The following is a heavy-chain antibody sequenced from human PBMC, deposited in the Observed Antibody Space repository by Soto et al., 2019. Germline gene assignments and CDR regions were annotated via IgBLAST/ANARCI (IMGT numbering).Heavy chain of an antibody. CDR3: ARAFRGDFWSGYIPSWAFDI. J-gene: IGHJ3*02. D-gene: IGHD3-3*01. CDR2: IYYSGST. Sequence: SETLSLTCTVSGGSISSGGYYWSWIRQHPGKGLEWIGYIYYSGSTYYNPSLKSRVTISVDTSKNQFSLKLSSVTAADTAVYYCARAFRGDFWSGYIPSWAFDIWGQGTMVTVSS. V-gene: IGHV4-31*03. CDR1: GGSISSGGYY.